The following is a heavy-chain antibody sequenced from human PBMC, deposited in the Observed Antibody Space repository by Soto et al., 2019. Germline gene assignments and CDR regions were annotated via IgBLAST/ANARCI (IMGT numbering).Heavy chain of an antibody. CDR1: GGTFDHAA. D-gene: IGHD3-9*01. V-gene: IGHV1-69*01. Sequence: HVQLVQSGAEVKKPGSSVKVSCEAPGGTFDHAAITWVRQAPGQGLEWMGGINPMFNSTHYAQKFQGRVTITADAATSTAFMELRRLRSDDTAVYYCARQIFAADYWGQGTLLVVSS. CDR3: ARQIFAADY. CDR2: INPMFNST. J-gene: IGHJ4*02.